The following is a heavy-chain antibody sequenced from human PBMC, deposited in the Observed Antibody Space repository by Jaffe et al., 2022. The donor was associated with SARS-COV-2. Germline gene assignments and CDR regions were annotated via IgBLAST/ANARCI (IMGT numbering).Heavy chain of an antibody. J-gene: IGHJ4*02. CDR3: ARRGPTVEAVAVRYFDY. CDR1: GFTFSVYA. V-gene: IGHV3-23*04. CDR2: ISGSGGTT. D-gene: IGHD6-19*01. Sequence: EVQVVESGGGLVQPGGSLRLSCAASGFTFSVYALSWVRQAPGKGLEWVSAISGSGGTTTYADSVKGRFTISRDNSKNTVYLQMNSLRADDTAVYYCARRGPTVEAVAVRYFDYWGQGTLVTVSS.